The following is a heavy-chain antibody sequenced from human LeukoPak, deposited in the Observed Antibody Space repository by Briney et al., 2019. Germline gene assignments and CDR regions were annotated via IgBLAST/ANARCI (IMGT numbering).Heavy chain of an antibody. Sequence: ASVKVSCKASGYTFTGYYMHWVRQAPGQGLEWMGWINPNSGGANYAQKFQGRVTMTRDTSTSTVYMELSSLRSEDTAVYYCAREGSGTRGYYYYMDVWGKGTTVTVSS. CDR1: GYTFTGYY. CDR3: AREGSGTRGYYYYMDV. CDR2: INPNSGGA. V-gene: IGHV1-2*02. J-gene: IGHJ6*03. D-gene: IGHD1-1*01.